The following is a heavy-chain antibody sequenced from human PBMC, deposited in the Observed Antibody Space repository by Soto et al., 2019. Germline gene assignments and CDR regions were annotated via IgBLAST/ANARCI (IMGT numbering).Heavy chain of an antibody. V-gene: IGHV1-69*01. J-gene: IGHJ4*02. CDR2: IIPIFGTA. Sequence: QVQLVQSGAEVKKPGSSVKVSCKASGGTFSSYSITWVRQAPGQGLEWMGEIIPIFGTANSAQKFQGRVTITADESTSTAYMELSGLRSEDTAVYYCARDGGRHSGGIDYWGQGTLVTVSS. D-gene: IGHD1-26*01. CDR1: GGTFSSYS. CDR3: ARDGGRHSGGIDY.